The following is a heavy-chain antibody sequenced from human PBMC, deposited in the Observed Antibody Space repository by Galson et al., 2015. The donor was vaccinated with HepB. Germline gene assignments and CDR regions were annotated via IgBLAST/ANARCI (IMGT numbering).Heavy chain of an antibody. D-gene: IGHD2-21*02. CDR2: ISAYNGNT. Sequence: SVKVSCKASGYTFTSYGISWVRQAPGQGLEWMGWISAYNGNTNYAQKLQGRVTMTTDTSTSTAYMELRSLRSDDTAVYYCARDRYCGGDCYPEGWFDPWGQGTLVTVSP. J-gene: IGHJ5*02. V-gene: IGHV1-18*01. CDR3: ARDRYCGGDCYPEGWFDP. CDR1: GYTFTSYG.